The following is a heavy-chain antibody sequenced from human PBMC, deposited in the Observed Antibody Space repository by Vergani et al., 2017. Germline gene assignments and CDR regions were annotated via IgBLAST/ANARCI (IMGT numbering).Heavy chain of an antibody. J-gene: IGHJ4*02. V-gene: IGHV3-20*04. CDR1: GFTFADYG. D-gene: IGHD1-14*01. CDR3: ARDRLNLFAFDY. Sequence: EVQLLESGGGLAQPGGSLRLSCVASGFTFADYGFSWVRQAPGKGPEWVSLITWNGGNKGYADSVRGRFTISRDNAKNSLFLEMNGLRAEDTAFYYCARDRLNLFAFDYWGQGILVTVSS. CDR2: ITWNGGNK.